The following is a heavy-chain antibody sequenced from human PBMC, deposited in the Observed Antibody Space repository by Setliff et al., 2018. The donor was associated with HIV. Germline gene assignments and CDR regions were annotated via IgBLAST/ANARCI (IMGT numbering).Heavy chain of an antibody. Sequence: PSETLSLTCAVSGGSISNNNWWSWVRQAPGKGLEWVSIIYSDDYTKYADSLKGRFTISRDTSKNTLYLQMNSLRAEDTAVYYCARRAYCSSTTCFDNWGQGTLVTVSS. CDR1: GGSISNNNW. J-gene: IGHJ4*02. CDR3: ARRAYCSSTTCFDN. CDR2: IYSDDYT. D-gene: IGHD2-2*01. V-gene: IGHV3-66*04.